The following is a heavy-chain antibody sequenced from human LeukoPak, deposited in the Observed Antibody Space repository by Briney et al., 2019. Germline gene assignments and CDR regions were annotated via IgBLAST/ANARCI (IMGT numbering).Heavy chain of an antibody. CDR2: IYHSGIT. CDR3: ARDVDTAMVPSRGTFARWFDP. V-gene: IGHV4-4*02. J-gene: IGHJ5*02. CDR1: GFTFSDYAM. Sequence: GSLRLSCAASGFTFSDYAMNWVRQPPGKGLEWIGEIYHSGITEYNPSLRSRVTISVDKSKNQFSLKLNSVTAADTAVYYCARDVDTAMVPSRGTFARWFDPWGQGTLVTVSS. D-gene: IGHD5-18*01.